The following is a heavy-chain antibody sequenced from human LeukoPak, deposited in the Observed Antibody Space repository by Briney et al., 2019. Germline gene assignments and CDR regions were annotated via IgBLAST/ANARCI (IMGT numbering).Heavy chain of an antibody. J-gene: IGHJ1*01. CDR1: GFIFRGYG. Sequence: GGSLRLSCAASGFIFRGYGLHWVRQAPGKGLEWVAVILYDGSDKYYADSVKGRFTISRDNSKNTVSLQMNSLRVEDTAVYYCAKDRGPVRAEYFQLWARAPWSPSPQ. V-gene: IGHV3-30*18. D-gene: IGHD3-10*01. CDR2: ILYDGSDK. CDR3: AKDRGPVRAEYFQL.